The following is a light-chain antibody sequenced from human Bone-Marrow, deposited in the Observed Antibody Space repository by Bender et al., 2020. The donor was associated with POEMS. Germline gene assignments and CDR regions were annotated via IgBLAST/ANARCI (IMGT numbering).Light chain of an antibody. CDR2: RDD. V-gene: IGLV1-47*01. J-gene: IGLJ3*02. CDR1: SSNIGSHY. CDR3: AAWEDSLNGWV. Sequence: QSVLTQPPSASGTPGQRVTISCSGSSSNIGSHYVYWYQQLPGTAPKLLIYRDDQRPSGVPDRFSGSKSGTSASLAISGLRSEDEADYYCAAWEDSLNGWVFGGGTKLTVL.